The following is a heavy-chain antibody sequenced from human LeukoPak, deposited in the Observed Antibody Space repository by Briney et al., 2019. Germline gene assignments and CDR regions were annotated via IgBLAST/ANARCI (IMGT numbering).Heavy chain of an antibody. Sequence: SETLSLTCAVYGGSFSGYYWSWVRQPPGKGLEWIGEINHSGSTNYNPSLKSRVTISVDTSKNQFSLKVNSVTAADTAVYYCAGVAYSGYEEYWGQGTLVTVSS. J-gene: IGHJ4*02. V-gene: IGHV4-34*01. CDR2: INHSGST. CDR3: AGVAYSGYEEY. D-gene: IGHD5-12*01. CDR1: GGSFSGYY.